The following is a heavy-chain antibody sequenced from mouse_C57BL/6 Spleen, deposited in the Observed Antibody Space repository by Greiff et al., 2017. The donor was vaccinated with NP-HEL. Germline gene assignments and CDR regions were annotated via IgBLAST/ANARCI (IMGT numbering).Heavy chain of an antibody. CDR1: GYTFTDYY. CDR3: ARSVGLGLHWYFDV. V-gene: IGHV1-26*01. J-gene: IGHJ1*03. CDR2: INPNNGGT. Sequence: EVQLQQSGPELVKPGASVKISCKASGYTFTDYYMNWVKQSHGKSLEWIGDINPNNGGTSYNQKFKGKATLTVDKSSSTAYMELRSLTSEDSAVYYCARSVGLGLHWYFDVWGTGTTVTVSS. D-gene: IGHD4-1*01.